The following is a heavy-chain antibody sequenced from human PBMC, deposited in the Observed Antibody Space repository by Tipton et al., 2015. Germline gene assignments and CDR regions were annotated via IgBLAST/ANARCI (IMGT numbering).Heavy chain of an antibody. D-gene: IGHD3-22*01. CDR3: ARSYYYDSSGYPNWFDP. CDR2: IDPSDSYT. Sequence: VQLVQSGAEVKKPGESLRISCKGSGYSFISYWISWVRQMPGKGLEWMGRIDPSDSYTNYSPSFQGHVTISADKSISTAYLQWSSLKASDTAMYYCARSYYYDSSGYPNWFDPWGQGTLVTVSS. J-gene: IGHJ5*02. V-gene: IGHV5-10-1*01. CDR1: GYSFISYW.